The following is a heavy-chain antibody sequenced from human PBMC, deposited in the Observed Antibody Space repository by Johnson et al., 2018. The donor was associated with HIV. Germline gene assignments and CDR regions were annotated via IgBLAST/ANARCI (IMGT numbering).Heavy chain of an antibody. CDR3: ATDVPSAPYYNAFDI. CDR1: GFTFTNAW. CDR2: IKRKTDVETT. V-gene: IGHV3-15*01. Sequence: VQLVESGGGLVQPGGSLRLSCAASGFTFTNAWMHWVRQAPGKGLEWVGRIKRKTDVETTDYTTPVKGRFTISRDDSKNTLYLQMNSLKTEDTAVYYCATDVPSAPYYNAFDIWGQGTMVTVSS. J-gene: IGHJ3*02. D-gene: IGHD1-26*01.